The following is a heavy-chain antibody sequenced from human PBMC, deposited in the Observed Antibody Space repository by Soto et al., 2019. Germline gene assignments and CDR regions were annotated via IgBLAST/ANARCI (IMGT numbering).Heavy chain of an antibody. CDR2: IWYDGSNK. CDR1: GFTFSSYG. CDR3: AGGGGDYGADY. J-gene: IGHJ4*02. Sequence: QVQLVESGGGVVQPGRSLRLSCAASGFTFSSYGMDWVRQAPGKGLEWVALIWYDGSNKYYADSVKGRFTISRDNSKNTLYLQMNSLSVDDTAVYYCAGGGGDYGADYWGQGTLVTVSS. D-gene: IGHD4-17*01. V-gene: IGHV3-33*01.